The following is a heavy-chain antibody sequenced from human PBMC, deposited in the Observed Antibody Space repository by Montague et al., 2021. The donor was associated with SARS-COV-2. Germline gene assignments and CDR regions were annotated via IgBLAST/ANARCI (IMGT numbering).Heavy chain of an antibody. CDR2: INHSGTT. CDR1: GGSLSGYY. J-gene: IGHJ4*02. CDR3: ARWDPQTLTLIGLRGKSASDY. Sequence: SETLSLTCAVYGGSLSGYYWTWIRQSPGKGPEWIAEINHSGTTNYNFNPSLRSRVTISVDTSKSQFSLKLSSVTAADTGVYYCARWDPQTLTLIGLRGKSASDYWGQGTLVTVSS. V-gene: IGHV4-34*01. D-gene: IGHD4-23*01.